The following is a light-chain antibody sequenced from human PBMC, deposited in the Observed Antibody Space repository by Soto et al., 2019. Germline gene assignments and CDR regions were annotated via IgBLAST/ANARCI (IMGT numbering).Light chain of an antibody. V-gene: IGLV1-44*01. CDR3: ATWDDSLNVV. Sequence: QSVLTQPPSASGTPGQKVTISCSGSSSNIGSNTVNWYQQLPGTAPKLLIYINNQRPSGVPDRFSGSKSGTSASLAISGLQSEDEGDYYCATWDDSLNVVFGGGTQLTVL. CDR2: INN. J-gene: IGLJ2*01. CDR1: SSNIGSNT.